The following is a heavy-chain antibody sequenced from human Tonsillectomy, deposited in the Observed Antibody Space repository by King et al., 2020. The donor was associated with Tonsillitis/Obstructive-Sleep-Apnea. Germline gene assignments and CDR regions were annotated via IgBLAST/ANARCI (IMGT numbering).Heavy chain of an antibody. D-gene: IGHD2-15*01. J-gene: IGHJ6*03. V-gene: IGHV4-59*08. CDR2: VYYSGST. CDR1: GGSISTYY. CDR3: ARGYGSGGSYSSDYYYYMDV. Sequence: VQLQESGPGLVKPSETLSLTCTVSGGSISTYYWSWIRQPPGRGLEWIGYVYYSGSTNYNPSLRSRVTMSVDTSKNQFSLKLTSVTAADTAVYYCARGYGSGGSYSSDYYYYMDVWGKGTTVTVSS.